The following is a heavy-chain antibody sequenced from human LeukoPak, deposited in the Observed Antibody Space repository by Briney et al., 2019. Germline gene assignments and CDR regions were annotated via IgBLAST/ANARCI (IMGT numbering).Heavy chain of an antibody. J-gene: IGHJ4*02. Sequence: SVKVSCKASGGTFSSYAISWVRLAPGQGLEWMGGIIPIFGTANYAQKFQGRVTITTDESTSTAYMELSSLRSEDTAVYYCASSRYCTNGVCSNYWGQGTLVTVSS. CDR1: GGTFSSYA. V-gene: IGHV1-69*05. CDR2: IIPIFGTA. CDR3: ASSRYCTNGVCSNY. D-gene: IGHD2-8*01.